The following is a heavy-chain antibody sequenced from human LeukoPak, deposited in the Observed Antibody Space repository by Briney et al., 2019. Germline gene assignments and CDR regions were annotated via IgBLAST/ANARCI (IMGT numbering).Heavy chain of an antibody. CDR3: VIPVGFHKEANYFDS. V-gene: IGHV3-23*01. Sequence: PGGSLRLSCAVSGVTLSNYGMSWVRQAPGKGLEWVAGISGSGGSTNYADSVKGRFTISRDSPKNTLYLQMNSLRAEDTAVVIRVIPVGFHKEANYFDSWGQGALVTVSS. CDR2: ISGSGGST. J-gene: IGHJ4*02. D-gene: IGHD3-22*01. CDR1: GVTLSNYG.